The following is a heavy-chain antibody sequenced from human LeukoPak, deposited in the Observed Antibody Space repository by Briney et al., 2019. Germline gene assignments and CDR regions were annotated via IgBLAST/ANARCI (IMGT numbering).Heavy chain of an antibody. D-gene: IGHD3-22*01. CDR1: GFTFSSYA. V-gene: IGHV3-23*01. Sequence: GGSLRLSCAASGFTFSSYAMSWVRQAPGKGLEWVSAISGSGSSTYYADSVKGRFTISRDNSKNTLYLQMNSLRAEDTAVYYCAKAGGGYYYDSSVDYWGQGTLVTVSS. CDR2: ISGSGSST. J-gene: IGHJ4*02. CDR3: AKAGGGYYYDSSVDY.